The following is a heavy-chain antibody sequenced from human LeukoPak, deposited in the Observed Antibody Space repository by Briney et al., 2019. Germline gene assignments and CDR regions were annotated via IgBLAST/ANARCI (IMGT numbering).Heavy chain of an antibody. D-gene: IGHD1-26*01. CDR2: ISSSSGYI. J-gene: IGHJ4*02. CDR3: VRDTQWELLAQ. V-gene: IGHV3-21*01. Sequence: GGSLRLSCAASGFVFSDYSMHWVRQAPGKGLEWVSCISSSSGYILYADSVKGRFTVSRDNAKNSLFLHMNRLGVEDTAIYFCVRDTQWELLAQWGQGTVVTVSS. CDR1: GFVFSDYS.